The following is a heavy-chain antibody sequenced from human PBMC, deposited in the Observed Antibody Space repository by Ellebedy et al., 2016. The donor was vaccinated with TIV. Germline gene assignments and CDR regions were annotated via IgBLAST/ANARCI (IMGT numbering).Heavy chain of an antibody. Sequence: MPSETLSLTCTVSGGSISSYYWSWIRQPPGKGLEWIGYIYYSGSTNYNPSLKSRVTISVDTSKNQFSLMLSSVTAADTAVYYCARQSYGDYVYFDLWGRGTLVTVSS. D-gene: IGHD4-17*01. V-gene: IGHV4-59*08. J-gene: IGHJ2*01. CDR2: IYYSGST. CDR3: ARQSYGDYVYFDL. CDR1: GGSISSYY.